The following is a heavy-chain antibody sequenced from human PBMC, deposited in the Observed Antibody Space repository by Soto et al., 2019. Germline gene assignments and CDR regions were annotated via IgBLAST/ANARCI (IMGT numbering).Heavy chain of an antibody. J-gene: IGHJ4*02. CDR1: GGSINSGGYY. CDR3: AGGLNMVGGVPHTPYFHY. V-gene: IGHV4-31*03. Sequence: SETLSLTCTVSGGSINSGGYYWSWIRQHPGKGLEWIGYIYNSGSTYYNPSLKSRVTISVDTSKNQFSLKLSSVTAADTAVYGCAGGLNMVGGVPHTPYFHYWGQAPLVPVPS. CDR2: IYNSGST. D-gene: IGHD3-10*01.